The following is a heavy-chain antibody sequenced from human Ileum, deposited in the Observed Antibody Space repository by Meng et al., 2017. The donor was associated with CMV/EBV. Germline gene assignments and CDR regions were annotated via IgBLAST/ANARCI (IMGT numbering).Heavy chain of an antibody. CDR3: ARRVREVRERSWENWLTP. CDR1: GGSSSTYC. CDR2: ICGTGTI. J-gene: IGHJ5*02. D-gene: IGHD3-10*01. Sequence: QGQRQGSGPGLVSPSETLSLICTVSGGSSSTYCWNWIRQSAGKRLEWIGRICGTGTIQYNPSFKSRLTLSLDTSKSQFSLRLTSVTAADTAVYFCARRVREVRERSWENWLTPWGQGILVTVSS. V-gene: IGHV4-4*07.